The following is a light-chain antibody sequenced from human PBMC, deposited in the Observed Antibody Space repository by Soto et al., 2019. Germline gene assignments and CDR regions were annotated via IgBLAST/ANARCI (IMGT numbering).Light chain of an antibody. Sequence: SYELTQPSSVSVSPGQTARITCSGDVLAKKYARWFQQKPGQAPVLVIYKDSERPSGIPERFSGSSSGTTVTLTISGAQVEDEADYYCYSAADNNQRFGGGTKLTVL. V-gene: IGLV3-27*01. J-gene: IGLJ3*02. CDR2: KDS. CDR1: VLAKKY. CDR3: YSAADNNQR.